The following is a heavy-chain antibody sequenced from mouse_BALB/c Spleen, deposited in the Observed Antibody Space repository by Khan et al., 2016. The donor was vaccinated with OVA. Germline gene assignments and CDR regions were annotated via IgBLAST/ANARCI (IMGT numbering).Heavy chain of an antibody. V-gene: IGHV1-77*01. D-gene: IGHD1-2*01. CDR1: GYTFTDFY. J-gene: IGHJ3*01. CDR2: ISPGSGDT. Sequence: QVQLQQSGAELARPGASVKLSCKASGYTFTDFYINWVKQRTGQGLEWIGEISPGSGDTFYNERFKDKATLTADKSSNTAYMHLSSLTSEASAVYFWARRNYFGYTCAYWGQGTLVTVSA. CDR3: ARRNYFGYTCAY.